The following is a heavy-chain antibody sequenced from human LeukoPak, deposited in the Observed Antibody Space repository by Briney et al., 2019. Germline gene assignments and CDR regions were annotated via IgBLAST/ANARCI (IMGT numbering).Heavy chain of an antibody. V-gene: IGHV3-23*01. Sequence: GGSLRLSCAASGFTFSNYGMRWVGQAPGKGGEGVSFFISLRRPPFYPLSFKSRFTISRHNSENTLYLHINSLRADDTAVYYCAKVSESQWLYYFDYWGQGTLVTVSS. CDR3: AKVSESQWLYYFDY. J-gene: IGHJ4*02. CDR2: FISLRRPP. CDR1: GFTFSNYG. D-gene: IGHD6-19*01.